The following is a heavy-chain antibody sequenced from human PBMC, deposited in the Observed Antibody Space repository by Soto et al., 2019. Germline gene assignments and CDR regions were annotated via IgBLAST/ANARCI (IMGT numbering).Heavy chain of an antibody. J-gene: IGHJ5*02. CDR3: ARTHSSGWYRRTDNWFDP. Sequence: PSQTRSHNRPVGGGFISRSSHYWGKKRQPPGKGLEWIGSIYYSGSTYYNPSLKSRVTISVDTSKNQFSLKLSSVTAADTAVYYCARTHSSGWYRRTDNWFDPWGQGTLVTVSS. CDR1: GGFISRSSHY. CDR2: IYYSGST. V-gene: IGHV4-39*01. D-gene: IGHD6-19*01.